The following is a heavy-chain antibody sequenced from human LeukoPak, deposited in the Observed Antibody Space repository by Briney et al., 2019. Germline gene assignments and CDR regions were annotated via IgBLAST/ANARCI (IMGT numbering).Heavy chain of an antibody. D-gene: IGHD3-10*01. CDR1: GGTFSSYA. CDR3: ARDPYYYGSGSYYNPSNYYYYYMDV. CDR2: IIPIFGTA. Sequence: ASVKVSCKASGGTFSSYAISWVRQAPGQGLEWMGGIIPIFGTANYAQKFQGRVTITADKSTSTAYIELSSLRSEDTAVYYCARDPYYYGSGSYYNPSNYYYYYMDVWGKGTRSPSP. V-gene: IGHV1-69*06. J-gene: IGHJ6*03.